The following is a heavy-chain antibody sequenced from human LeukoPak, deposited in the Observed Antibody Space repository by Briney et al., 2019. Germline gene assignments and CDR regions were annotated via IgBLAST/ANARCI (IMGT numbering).Heavy chain of an antibody. V-gene: IGHV3-30*03. Sequence: GGSLRLSCAASGFSFSSYGMHWVRQAPGKGLEWVAVISYDGSNKYYADSVKGRFTISRDNSKNTLYLQMNSLRAEDTAVYYCARDPRITVIVVAKGEVYFDYWGQGTLVTVSS. J-gene: IGHJ4*02. CDR1: GFSFSSYG. CDR2: ISYDGSNK. CDR3: ARDPRITVIVVAKGEVYFDY. D-gene: IGHD3-22*01.